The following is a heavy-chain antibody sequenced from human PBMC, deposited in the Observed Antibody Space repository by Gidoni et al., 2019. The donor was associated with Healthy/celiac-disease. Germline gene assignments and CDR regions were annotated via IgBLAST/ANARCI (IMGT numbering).Heavy chain of an antibody. CDR3: AKDHSSGWSLDY. CDR2: ISYDGSNK. V-gene: IGHV3-30*18. Sequence: QVQLVESGGGVVQPGRSLRLSCAASGFTFSSYGMHWVRQAPGKGLEWVAVISYDGSNKDYADSVKGRFTISRDNSKNTLYLQMNSLRAEDTAVYYCAKDHSSGWSLDYWGQGTLVTVSS. D-gene: IGHD6-19*01. CDR1: GFTFSSYG. J-gene: IGHJ4*02.